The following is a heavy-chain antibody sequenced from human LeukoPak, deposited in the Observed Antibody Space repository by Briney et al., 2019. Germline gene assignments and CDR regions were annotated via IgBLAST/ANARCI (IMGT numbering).Heavy chain of an antibody. J-gene: IGHJ5*02. V-gene: IGHV3-23*01. CDR3: AKQDPYTSGWYP. CDR1: GFTFSSYG. Sequence: GGSLRLSCAASGFTFSSYGMHWVRQAPGKGLEWVSGISDSGGSTYYADSVKGRFTISRDNSKNTLYLQMNSLRAEDTAVYYCAKQDPYTSGWYPWGQGTLVTVSS. CDR2: ISDSGGST. D-gene: IGHD6-19*01.